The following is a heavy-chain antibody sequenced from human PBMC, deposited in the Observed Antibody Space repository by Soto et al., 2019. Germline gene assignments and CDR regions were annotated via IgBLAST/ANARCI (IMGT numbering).Heavy chain of an antibody. CDR2: INPNSGGT. CDR3: ARDRWIRRITIFPRAGYYYGMDV. V-gene: IGHV1-2*04. Sequence: ASVKVSCKASGYTFTGYYMHWVRQAPGQGLEWMGWINPNSGGTNYAQKFQGWVTMTRDTSISTAYMELSRLRSDDTAVYYCARDRWIRRITIFPRAGYYYGMDVWGQGTTVTVSS. D-gene: IGHD3-9*01. CDR1: GYTFTGYY. J-gene: IGHJ6*02.